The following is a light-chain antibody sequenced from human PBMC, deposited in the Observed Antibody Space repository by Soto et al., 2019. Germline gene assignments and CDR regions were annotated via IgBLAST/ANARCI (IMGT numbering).Light chain of an antibody. Sequence: EKVMTQSPATLSISPGERATLSCRASQSVTSNLAWYQQKPGQAPRLLIYGASSRATGIPDRFSGSGSGTDFTLTITRLEPEDFAVYFCLQYGGLPRTFGQGTKVDI. J-gene: IGKJ1*01. CDR2: GAS. V-gene: IGKV3-20*01. CDR3: LQYGGLPRT. CDR1: QSVTSN.